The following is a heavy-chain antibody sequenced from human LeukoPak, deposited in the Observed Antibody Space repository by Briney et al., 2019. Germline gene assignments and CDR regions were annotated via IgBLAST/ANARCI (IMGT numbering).Heavy chain of an antibody. CDR3: ARVVGFWSGYLLYGMDV. D-gene: IGHD3-3*01. V-gene: IGHV1-46*01. Sequence: ASVKVSCKASGYTFTSYYMHWVRQAPGQGLGWMGIINPSGGSTSYAQKFQGRVTMTRDTSTSTVYMELSSPRSEDTAVYYCARVVGFWSGYLLYGMDVWGQGTTVTVSS. CDR1: GYTFTSYY. CDR2: INPSGGST. J-gene: IGHJ6*02.